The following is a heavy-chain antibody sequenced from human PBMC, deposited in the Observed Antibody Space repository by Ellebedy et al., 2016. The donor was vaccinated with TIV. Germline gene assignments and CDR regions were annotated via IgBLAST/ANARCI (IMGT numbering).Heavy chain of an antibody. CDR2: INPNSGGT. D-gene: IGHD3-9*01. CDR3: ARQKNFDWPME. V-gene: IGHV1-2*04. J-gene: IGHJ4*02. Sequence: AASVKVSCKASGYTFTDYYIHWVRQAPGQGLEWMGWINPNSGGTNYAQKFQGWVTMTRDTSISTAYMELSSLRSEDTAVYYCARQKNFDWPMEWGQGTLVTVSS. CDR1: GYTFTDYY.